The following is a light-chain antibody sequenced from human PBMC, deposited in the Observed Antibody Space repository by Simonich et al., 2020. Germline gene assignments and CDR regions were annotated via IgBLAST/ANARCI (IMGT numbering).Light chain of an antibody. Sequence: DIVLTQSPDSLAVSLGERAPINCKSSQSVLYSSNTKNYLAWYQKKPGQPPKLLMYWASTRESGVPDRFSGSGSGTDFTLTISSLQAEDVAVYYCQQYYSTPRTFGQGTKVEIK. CDR3: QQYYSTPRT. CDR2: WAS. J-gene: IGKJ1*01. CDR1: QSVLYSSNTKNY. V-gene: IGKV4-1*01.